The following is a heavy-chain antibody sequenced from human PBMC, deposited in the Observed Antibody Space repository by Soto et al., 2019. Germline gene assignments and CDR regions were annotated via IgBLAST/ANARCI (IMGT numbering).Heavy chain of an antibody. CDR2: IYYSGST. CDR3: ARHSTVSRDLWFGELSRGLAPNFDY. CDR1: GGSISSYY. D-gene: IGHD3-10*01. V-gene: IGHV4-59*08. J-gene: IGHJ4*02. Sequence: SETLSLTCTVSGGSISSYYWSWIRQPPGKGLEWIGYIYYSGSTNYNPSLKSRVTISVDTSKNPFSLKLSSVTAADTAVDYCARHSTVSRDLWFGELSRGLAPNFDYWGQGTLVTVSS.